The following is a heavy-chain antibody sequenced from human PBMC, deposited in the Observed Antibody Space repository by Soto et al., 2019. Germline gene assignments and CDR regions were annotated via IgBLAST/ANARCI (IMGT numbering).Heavy chain of an antibody. CDR2: IYHSGST. Sequence: SETLSLTCAVSGFSISSGGYSLSWIRQPPGKGLEWIGYIYHSGSTYYNPSLKSRVTISVDTSKNQFSLKLSSVTAADTAVYYCARAPPGVTATQFDPWGQGTLVTVSS. J-gene: IGHJ5*02. V-gene: IGHV4-30-2*05. CDR3: ARAPPGVTATQFDP. CDR1: GFSISSGGYS. D-gene: IGHD2-21*02.